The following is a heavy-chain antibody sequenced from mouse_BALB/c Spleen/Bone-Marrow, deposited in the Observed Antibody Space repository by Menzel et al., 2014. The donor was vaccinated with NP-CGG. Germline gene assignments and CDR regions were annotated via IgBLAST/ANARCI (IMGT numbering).Heavy chain of an antibody. CDR3: ARLGYYGGFAY. Sequence: EVQLQESGGGLVQPGRSLKLSCAASGFDFSGFWMGWVRQAPGKGLEWIGEINPDSSTINYMPSLKDRFIISRDNAKNTLYLQMSKVRSEDTALYYCARLGYYGGFAYWGQGTLVTVSA. J-gene: IGHJ3*01. V-gene: IGHV4-1*02. CDR2: INPDSSTI. CDR1: GFDFSGFW. D-gene: IGHD2-3*01.